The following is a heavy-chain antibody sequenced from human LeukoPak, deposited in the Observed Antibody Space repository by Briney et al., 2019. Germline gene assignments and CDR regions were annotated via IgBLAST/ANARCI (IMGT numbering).Heavy chain of an antibody. Sequence: GSLRLSCAASGFTFSSYWMHWVRQAPGRGLVWVSRINSDGSSTSYEDSVKGRFTISRDNAKNTLYLQMNSLRAEDTAVYYCARDRSVGIGGSYYRIGADAFDIWGQGTMVTVSS. CDR3: ARDRSVGIGGSYYRIGADAFDI. D-gene: IGHD1-26*01. CDR2: INSDGSST. J-gene: IGHJ3*02. V-gene: IGHV3-74*01. CDR1: GFTFSSYW.